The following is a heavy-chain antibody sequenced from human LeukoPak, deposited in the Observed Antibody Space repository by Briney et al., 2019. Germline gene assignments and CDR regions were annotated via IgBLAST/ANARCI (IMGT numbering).Heavy chain of an antibody. Sequence: ASVKVSCKASGYTLTSYGMSWVRQAPGQGLEWMGWISAYNGNTNYAQKLQGRVTMTTDTSTSTAYMELRSLRSDDTAVYYCARVAAAGTSPCRDWGQGTLVTVSS. CDR1: GYTLTSYG. V-gene: IGHV1-18*04. CDR3: ARVAAAGTSPCRD. J-gene: IGHJ4*02. CDR2: ISAYNGNT. D-gene: IGHD6-13*01.